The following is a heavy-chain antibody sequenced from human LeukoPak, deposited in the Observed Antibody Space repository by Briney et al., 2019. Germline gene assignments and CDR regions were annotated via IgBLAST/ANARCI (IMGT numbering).Heavy chain of an antibody. Sequence: KPSETLSLTCTVSGGSISNKYWSWIRQPPGKGLEWIGYIYYSGSTNYNPSLKSRVTILVDTSKNQFSLKLSSVTAADTAVYYCARGPPYYYESSGYSLFDYWGQGTLVTVSS. CDR1: GGSISNKY. CDR2: IYYSGST. CDR3: ARGPPYYYESSGYSLFDY. V-gene: IGHV4-59*12. J-gene: IGHJ4*02. D-gene: IGHD3-22*01.